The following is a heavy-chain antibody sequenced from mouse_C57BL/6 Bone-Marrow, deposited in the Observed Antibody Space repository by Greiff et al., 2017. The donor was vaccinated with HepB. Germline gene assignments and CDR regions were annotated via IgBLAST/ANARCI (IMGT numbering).Heavy chain of an antibody. CDR1: GYTFTDYY. CDR2: IDPNNGGT. D-gene: IGHD2-2*01. Sequence: EVQLQQSGPELVKPGASVKMSCKASGYTFTDYYMHWVKQSHGKGLEWIGYIDPNNGGTSYNEKFKGKATLTANKSSNTAYMELRSLTSEESAVYYIECDARLGQYAYEDRGKGTSVT. CDR3: ECDARLGQYAYED. V-gene: IGHV1-22*01. J-gene: IGHJ4*01.